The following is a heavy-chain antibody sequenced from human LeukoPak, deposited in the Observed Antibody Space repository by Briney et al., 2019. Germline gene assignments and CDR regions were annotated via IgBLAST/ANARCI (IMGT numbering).Heavy chain of an antibody. Sequence: SETLSLTCTVSGGSISSGASDWGWIRQHPKRGLEWVGYINHSGSTYYNPPLGSRVTMSVDTSKNQFSLKLSSVTAADSAVYHCARAARQGFTMIVVPFFYFDLWGRGTLVTVSS. J-gene: IGHJ2*01. CDR2: INHSGST. V-gene: IGHV4-31*03. CDR1: GGSISSGASD. CDR3: ARAARQGFTMIVVPFFYFDL. D-gene: IGHD3-22*01.